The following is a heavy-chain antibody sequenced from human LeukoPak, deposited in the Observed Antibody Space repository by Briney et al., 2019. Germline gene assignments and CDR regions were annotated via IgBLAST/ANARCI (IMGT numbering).Heavy chain of an antibody. CDR3: GRFGYVAGVDL. D-gene: IGHD6-19*01. CDR2: INPDGTAT. J-gene: IGHJ4*02. Sequence: GGSLRLSCAASGFSFSEYWMTWVRQAPGAGLEFVANINPDGTATYYADPVKGRFTISRDNAKNLVYLQMNSLRAEDTAVYHCGRFGYVAGVDLWGQGTLVTVSS. CDR1: GFSFSEYW. V-gene: IGHV3-7*01.